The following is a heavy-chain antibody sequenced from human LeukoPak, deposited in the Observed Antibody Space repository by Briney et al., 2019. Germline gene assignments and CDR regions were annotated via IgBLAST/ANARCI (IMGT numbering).Heavy chain of an antibody. V-gene: IGHV5-51*01. CDR3: ARPGDYDYVWGSSSSDYFDY. CDR1: GYSFTSYW. CDR2: TYRGDSDT. J-gene: IGHJ4*02. D-gene: IGHD3-16*01. Sequence: GESLKISCKGSGYSFTSYWIGWVRQMPGKGLEWMGITYRGDSDTRYSPSFQGRVTISADKSISTAYLQWSSLKASDTAMYYCARPGDYDYVWGSSSSDYFDYWGQGTLVTVSS.